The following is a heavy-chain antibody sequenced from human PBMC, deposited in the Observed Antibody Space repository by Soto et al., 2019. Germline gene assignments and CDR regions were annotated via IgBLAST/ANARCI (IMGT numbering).Heavy chain of an antibody. V-gene: IGHV2-5*02. D-gene: IGHD6-13*01. Sequence: SGPTLVNPTQTLTLTCTVSGFSLSTSSVGVGWIRQPPGKALEWLALIYWDDDKYYSPSLKTRLTINKDTSKNQVVLTLTNLDPLDTATYHCSSTPGHGRSWYFDFWGQGVLVTVYS. J-gene: IGHJ4*02. CDR1: GFSLSTSSVG. CDR3: SSTPGHGRSWYFDF. CDR2: IYWDDDK.